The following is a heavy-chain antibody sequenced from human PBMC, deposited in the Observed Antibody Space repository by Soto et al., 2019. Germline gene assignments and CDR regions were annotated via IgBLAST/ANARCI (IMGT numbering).Heavy chain of an antibody. CDR3: ARDLDGSGSYFTNY. V-gene: IGHV1-18*01. D-gene: IGHD3-10*01. Sequence: ASVKVSCKTSGYTFSSIGISWVRQAPGQGLEWMGWISPHKDDTYYAQRLQGRVAMTTDTSTSTAYMELRSLRSDDTAVYFCARDLDGSGSYFTNYWGQGTLVTVS. J-gene: IGHJ4*02. CDR2: ISPHKDDT. CDR1: GYTFSSIG.